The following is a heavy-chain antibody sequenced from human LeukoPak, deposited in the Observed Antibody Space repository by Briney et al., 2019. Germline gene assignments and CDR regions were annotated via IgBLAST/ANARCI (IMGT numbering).Heavy chain of an antibody. Sequence: ASVKISCKASGYTFSDHYMHWVRQAPGKGLEWMGRVDPEDGETIYAENFHGRVIITADTSTNTAYMELSSLRSEDTAVYYCATDRIDYGSGRRCYMDVWGKGTTVTVPS. CDR3: ATDRIDYGSGRRCYMDV. V-gene: IGHV1-69-2*01. J-gene: IGHJ6*03. D-gene: IGHD3-10*01. CDR2: VDPEDGET. CDR1: GYTFSDHY.